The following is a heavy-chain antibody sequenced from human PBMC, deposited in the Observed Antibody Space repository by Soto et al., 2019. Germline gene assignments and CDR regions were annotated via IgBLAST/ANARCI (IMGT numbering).Heavy chain of an antibody. Sequence: SQTLSLTCVISGDSVSSNTAAWNWIRQSPSRGLEWLGRTYYSSKWYIDYSVSLKSRITINPDTSRNQFSLQLNSVTPEDTAVYYCARGFYSGNFRKYYHGMDVWGQGTTVTVSS. V-gene: IGHV6-1*01. CDR3: ARGFYSGNFRKYYHGMDV. D-gene: IGHD3-22*01. CDR1: GDSVSSNTAA. CDR2: TYYSSKWYI. J-gene: IGHJ6*02.